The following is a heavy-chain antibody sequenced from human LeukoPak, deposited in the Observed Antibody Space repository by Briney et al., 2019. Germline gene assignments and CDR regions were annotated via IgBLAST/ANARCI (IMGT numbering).Heavy chain of an antibody. Sequence: GESLKISXKGSGYSFTNYWIGWVRQMPGKGPEWMGIIYPGDSDTRYSPSFQGQVTISADKSINAAYLQWSSLKASDTAMYYCARLVGDSYSDYWGQGTLVTISS. D-gene: IGHD2-21*02. CDR1: GYSFTNYW. J-gene: IGHJ4*02. CDR2: IYPGDSDT. V-gene: IGHV5-51*01. CDR3: ARLVGDSYSDY.